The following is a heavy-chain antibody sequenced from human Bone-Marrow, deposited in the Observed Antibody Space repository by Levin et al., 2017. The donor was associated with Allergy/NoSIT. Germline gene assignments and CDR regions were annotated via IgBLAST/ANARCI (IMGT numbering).Heavy chain of an antibody. Sequence: GGSLRLSCTASGFTFGDYAMSWFRQAPGKGLEWVGLVKSLAYGGTTEYAASVKDRFTISREDSKSIAYLQMNSLKTEDTAVYYCSRDLYCSGGSCYSTGNWFDPWGQGTLVTVSS. CDR2: VKSLAYGGTT. CDR3: SRDLYCSGGSCYSTGNWFDP. CDR1: GFTFGDYA. V-gene: IGHV3-49*03. D-gene: IGHD2-15*01. J-gene: IGHJ5*02.